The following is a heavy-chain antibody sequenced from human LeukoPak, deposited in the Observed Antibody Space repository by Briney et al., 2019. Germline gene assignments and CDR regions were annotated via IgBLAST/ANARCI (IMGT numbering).Heavy chain of an antibody. D-gene: IGHD3-22*01. CDR2: ISSSSSYI. CDR3: ARGGGRDYDSSGYYYVNYYYYYGMDV. CDR1: GFTSSSYS. V-gene: IGHV3-21*01. J-gene: IGHJ6*02. Sequence: AGGSLRLSCAASGFTSSSYSMTWVRQAPGKGLEWVSSISSSSSYIYYADSVKGRFTISRDNAKNSLYLQMNSLSAEDTAVYYCARGGGRDYDSSGYYYVNYYYYYGMDVRGQGTTVTVSS.